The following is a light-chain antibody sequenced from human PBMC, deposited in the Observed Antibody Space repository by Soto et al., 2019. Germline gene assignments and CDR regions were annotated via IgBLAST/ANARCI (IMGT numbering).Light chain of an antibody. CDR1: MRDVGAYNL. Sequence: QSALTQPASVSGSAGQSITISCSETMRDVGAYNLVSWYQQHPGTAPKLIIYEVRNRPSGISSRFSGSRSGNTASLTISGLQPEDEGEYYCSAYTARSTLVFGGGTKVTVL. CDR3: SAYTARSTLV. CDR2: EVR. V-gene: IGLV2-14*01. J-gene: IGLJ3*02.